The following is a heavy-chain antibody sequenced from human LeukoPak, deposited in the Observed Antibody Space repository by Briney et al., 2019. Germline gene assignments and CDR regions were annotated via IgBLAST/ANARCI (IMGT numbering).Heavy chain of an antibody. J-gene: IGHJ4*02. D-gene: IGHD3-16*01. CDR1: GGTFSSYA. V-gene: IGHV1-69*04. Sequence: ASVKVSCKASGGTFSSYAISWVRQAPGQGLEWMGRIIPILGIASYAQKFQGRVTITADKSTSTAYMELSSLRSEDTAVYYCARWGFPDYYFDYWGQGTLVTVSS. CDR2: IIPILGIA. CDR3: ARWGFPDYYFDY.